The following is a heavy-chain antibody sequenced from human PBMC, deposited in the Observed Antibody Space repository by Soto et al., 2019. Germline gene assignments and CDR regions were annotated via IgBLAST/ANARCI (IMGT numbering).Heavy chain of an antibody. CDR2: ISAYNGNT. D-gene: IGHD3-3*01. CDR3: ARDNDDYDFWTESRFDP. CDR1: GYTFTSYG. J-gene: IGHJ5*02. V-gene: IGHV1-18*01. Sequence: QVQLVQSGAEVKKPGASVKVSCKASGYTFTSYGISWVRQAPGQGLEWMGWISAYNGNTNYAQKLQGRATMTTDTSTSTAYMELRSLRSDDTAVYYCARDNDDYDFWTESRFDPWGQGTLVTVSS.